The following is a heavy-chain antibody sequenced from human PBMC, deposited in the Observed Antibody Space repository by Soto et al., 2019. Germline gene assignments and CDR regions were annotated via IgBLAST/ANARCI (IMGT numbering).Heavy chain of an antibody. CDR2: MNPNSGNT. J-gene: IGHJ4*02. Sequence: GASVKVSCKASGYTFTSYDINWVRQATGQGLEWMGWMNPNSGNTDYSQKFQGRVTMTRDTSMSTAYMELSSLRSEDTAVYYCARGLGGARTYFDYWGQGTLVTVSS. D-gene: IGHD3-10*01. CDR1: GYTFTSYD. CDR3: ARGLGGARTYFDY. V-gene: IGHV1-8*01.